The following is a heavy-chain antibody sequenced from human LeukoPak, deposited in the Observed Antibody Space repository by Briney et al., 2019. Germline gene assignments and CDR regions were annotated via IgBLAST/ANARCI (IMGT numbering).Heavy chain of an antibody. CDR3: AAAPQTYRYLGY. V-gene: IGHV3-11*01. J-gene: IGHJ4*02. D-gene: IGHD3-16*02. Sequence: PGGSLRLSCAASGFTFSDYFMSWIRQAPGQGLEWVSYISSGGSTIYYADSVKGRFTISRDNAKNSLYLQMNMLRAEDTAVYYCAAAPQTYRYLGYWGPGTLVTVSS. CDR2: ISSGGSTI. CDR1: GFTFSDYF.